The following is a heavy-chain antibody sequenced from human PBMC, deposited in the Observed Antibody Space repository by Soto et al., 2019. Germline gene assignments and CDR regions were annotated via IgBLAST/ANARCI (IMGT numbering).Heavy chain of an antibody. CDR3: ARDFIGGGTRPLDP. V-gene: IGHV3-21*01. D-gene: IGHD6-6*01. Sequence: GGSLRLSCAASGFTFSSYSMNWVRQAPGKGLEWVSSISSSSSYIYYADSVKGRFTISRDNAKNSLYLQMNSLRAEDTAVYYCARDFIGGGTRPLDPWGQGTLVTVSS. J-gene: IGHJ5*02. CDR2: ISSSSSYI. CDR1: GFTFSSYS.